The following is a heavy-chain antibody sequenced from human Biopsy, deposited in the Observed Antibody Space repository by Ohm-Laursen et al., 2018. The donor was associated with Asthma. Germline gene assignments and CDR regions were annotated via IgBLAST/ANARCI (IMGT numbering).Heavy chain of an antibody. D-gene: IGHD2-8*02. V-gene: IGHV1-3*01. Sequence: ASVKVSCKASGYTFTHYAIHWLRQAPGQRPEWIGWINAGNGKLEYSGKFQGRVTITRDTSATTAYMELSILTSGDTAVYYCARDRNWCRLRNCSPPGYWFDPWGQGTLVTVSS. CDR1: GYTFTHYA. CDR2: INAGNGKL. J-gene: IGHJ5*02. CDR3: ARDRNWCRLRNCSPPGYWFDP.